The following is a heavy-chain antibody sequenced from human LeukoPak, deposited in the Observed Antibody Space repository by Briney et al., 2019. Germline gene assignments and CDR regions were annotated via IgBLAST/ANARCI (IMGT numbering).Heavy chain of an antibody. D-gene: IGHD3-10*01. CDR2: IYDSGST. V-gene: IGHV4-30-2*03. CDR1: SISSGGYS. CDR3: ARHYGP. J-gene: IGHJ5*02. Sequence: ASETLSLTCGSISSGGYSWSWIRQPPGKGLEWIGSIYDSGSTYYNPSLKSRVTISVDTSKNQFSLKLNSVTAADTAVYYCARHYGPWGQGTLVTVSS.